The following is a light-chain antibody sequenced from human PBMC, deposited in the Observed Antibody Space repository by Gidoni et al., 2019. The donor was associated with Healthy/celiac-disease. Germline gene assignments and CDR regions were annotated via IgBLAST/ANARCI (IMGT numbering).Light chain of an antibody. CDR1: QSVSSY. V-gene: IGKV3-11*01. J-gene: IGKJ4*01. Sequence: EIVLTQSPATLSLSPGERATLSCRASQSVSSYLAWYQQKPGQAPRLLIYDASNRATGIPARFSGSGSGTDFTLTISSLEPEDFAVYYCRQRSNWPPGLTFGGXTKVEIK. CDR3: RQRSNWPPGLT. CDR2: DAS.